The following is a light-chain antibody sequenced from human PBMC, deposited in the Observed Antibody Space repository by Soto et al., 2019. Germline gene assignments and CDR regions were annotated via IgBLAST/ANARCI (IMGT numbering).Light chain of an antibody. CDR1: QTVYNY. J-gene: IGKJ1*01. V-gene: IGKV3-11*01. Sequence: VVLTQSPATLCLSPGERATISCRASQTVYNYFAWYQQKPGQAPRLLIYDVSNRATGITARFSGSGYGTDFTLTISSLEPEDFAVYYRQQRSDWPLTFGQGTKVEIK. CDR2: DVS. CDR3: QQRSDWPLT.